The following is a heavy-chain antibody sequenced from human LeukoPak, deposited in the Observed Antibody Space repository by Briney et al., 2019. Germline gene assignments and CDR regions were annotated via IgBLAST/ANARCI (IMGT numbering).Heavy chain of an antibody. CDR3: ARGGYDILTGYGAYYYYMDV. CDR1: GYTFTSYD. D-gene: IGHD3-9*01. V-gene: IGHV1-8*01. Sequence: GASVKVSCKASGYTFTSYDINWVRQATGQELEWMGWMNPNSGNTGYAQKFQGRVTMTRNTSISTAYMELSSLRSEDTAVYYCARGGYDILTGYGAYYYYMDVWGKGTTVTVSS. CDR2: MNPNSGNT. J-gene: IGHJ6*03.